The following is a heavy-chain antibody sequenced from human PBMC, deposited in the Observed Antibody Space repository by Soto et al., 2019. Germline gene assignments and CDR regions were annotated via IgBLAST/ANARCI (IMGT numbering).Heavy chain of an antibody. CDR2: IYYSGST. CDR1: GGSISSYY. V-gene: IGHV4-59*01. D-gene: IGHD6-19*01. Sequence: PSETLSLTCTVSGGSISSYYWSWIRQPPGKGLEWIGYIYYSGSTNYNPSLKSRVTISVDTSKNQFSLKLSSVTAADTAVYYCAISGAYSSGWYGYYYYGMDVWGQGTTVTVS. CDR3: AISGAYSSGWYGYYYYGMDV. J-gene: IGHJ6*02.